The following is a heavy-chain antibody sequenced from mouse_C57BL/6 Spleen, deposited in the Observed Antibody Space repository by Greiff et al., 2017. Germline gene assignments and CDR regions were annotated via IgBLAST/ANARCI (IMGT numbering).Heavy chain of an antibody. V-gene: IGHV10-3*01. J-gene: IGHJ3*01. CDR2: IRSKSSNYAT. D-gene: IGHD4-1*01. Sequence: EVQLVESGGGLVQPKGSLKLSCAASGFTFTTYAMHWVRQAPGQGLEWVARIRSKSSNYATYYAESVKDRFTISRDESQSMLYLQMNNLKTEDTAMYYCVRDGTGAWFAYWGQGTLVTVSA. CDR3: VRDGTGAWFAY. CDR1: GFTFTTYA.